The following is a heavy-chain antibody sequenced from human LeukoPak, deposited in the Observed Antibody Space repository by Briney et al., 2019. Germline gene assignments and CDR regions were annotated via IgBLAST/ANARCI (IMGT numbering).Heavy chain of an antibody. CDR2: INADGSIT. CDR1: GFVFRNYY. CDR3: ARGGVPASRDS. J-gene: IGHJ5*02. Sequence: GGSLTLSCTVSGFVFRNYYMHWVRQAPGKGLVWVSHINADGSITSHADSVKGRFTIPRDNAKSTLYLQMNSLRPEDTAVYYCARGGVPASRDSWGQGTLVTVSS. V-gene: IGHV3-74*01. D-gene: IGHD3-10*01.